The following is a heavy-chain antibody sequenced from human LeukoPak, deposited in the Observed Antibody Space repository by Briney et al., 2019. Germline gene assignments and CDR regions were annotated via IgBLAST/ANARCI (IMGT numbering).Heavy chain of an antibody. Sequence: PSETLSLTCAVSGGSISSSNWWSWVRQPPGKGLEWIGEIYHSGSTNYNPSLKSRVTISVDRSKNQFSLKLSSVTAADTAVYYCARAQGVELLHNYWGQGTLVTVSS. CDR2: IYHSGST. CDR1: GGSISSSNW. J-gene: IGHJ4*02. V-gene: IGHV4-4*02. CDR3: ARAQGVELLHNY. D-gene: IGHD2-15*01.